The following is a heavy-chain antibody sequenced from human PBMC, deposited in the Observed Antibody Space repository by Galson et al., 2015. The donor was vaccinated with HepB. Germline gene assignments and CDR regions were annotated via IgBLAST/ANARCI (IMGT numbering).Heavy chain of an antibody. CDR2: ISYDGSNK. V-gene: IGHV3-30*04. CDR3: ARATLGWFDP. D-gene: IGHD2/OR15-2a*01. Sequence: SLRLSCAASGFTFSSYAMHWVRQAPGKGLEWVAVISYDGSNKYYADSVKGRFTISRDNSKNTLYLQMNSLRAEDTAVYYCARATLGWFDPWGQGTLVTVSS. J-gene: IGHJ5*02. CDR1: GFTFSSYA.